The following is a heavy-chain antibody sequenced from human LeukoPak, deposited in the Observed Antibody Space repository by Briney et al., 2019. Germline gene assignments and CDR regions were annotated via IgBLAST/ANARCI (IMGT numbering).Heavy chain of an antibody. V-gene: IGHV1-69*05. Sequence: SVKVSCKASGGTFSSYAISWVRQAPGQGLEWMGGIIPIFGTTNYAQKFQGRVTMTRDTSTSTVYMELSSLRSEDTAVYYCAISPYYGSGSYIGYWGQGTLVTVSS. CDR1: GGTFSSYA. CDR3: AISPYYGSGSYIGY. D-gene: IGHD3-10*01. J-gene: IGHJ4*02. CDR2: IIPIFGTT.